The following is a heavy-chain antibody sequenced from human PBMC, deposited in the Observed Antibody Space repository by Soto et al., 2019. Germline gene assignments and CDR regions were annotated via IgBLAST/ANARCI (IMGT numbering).Heavy chain of an antibody. CDR3: AREGLWGFSSQYYFDY. J-gene: IGHJ4*02. CDR1: GFTFSSYS. CDR2: ISSSSSYI. Sequence: GGSLRLSCAASGFTFSSYSMNWVRQAPGKGLEWVSSISSSSSYIYYADSVKGRFTISRDNAKNSLYLQMNSLRAEDTAVYYCAREGLWGFSSQYYFDYWGQGTLVTVSS. V-gene: IGHV3-21*01. D-gene: IGHD3-16*01.